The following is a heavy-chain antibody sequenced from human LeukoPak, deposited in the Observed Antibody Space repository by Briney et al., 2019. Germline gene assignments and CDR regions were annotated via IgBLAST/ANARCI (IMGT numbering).Heavy chain of an antibody. D-gene: IGHD6-13*01. CDR1: GYTFTSYG. V-gene: IGHV1-18*01. Sequence: ASVKVSCKASGYTFTSYGISWVRQAPGQGLEWMGWISAYNGNTNYAQKLQGRVTMTTDTSTSTAYMELRSLRSDDTAVYYCARNDEYSSGWYGIDYWGQGTLVTVSS. CDR2: ISAYNGNT. CDR3: ARNDEYSSGWYGIDY. J-gene: IGHJ4*02.